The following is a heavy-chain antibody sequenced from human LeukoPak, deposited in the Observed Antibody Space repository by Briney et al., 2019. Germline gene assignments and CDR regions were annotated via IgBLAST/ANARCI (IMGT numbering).Heavy chain of an antibody. CDR2: IRYDGSNK. CDR1: GFTFSSYG. Sequence: PGGFLRLSCAASGFTFSSYGMHWVRQAPGKGLEWVAFIRYDGSNKYYADSVKGRFTISRDNSKNTLYLQMNSLRAEDTAVYYCAKDDSGYDGFDYWGQGTLVTVSS. J-gene: IGHJ4*02. V-gene: IGHV3-30*02. D-gene: IGHD5-12*01. CDR3: AKDDSGYDGFDY.